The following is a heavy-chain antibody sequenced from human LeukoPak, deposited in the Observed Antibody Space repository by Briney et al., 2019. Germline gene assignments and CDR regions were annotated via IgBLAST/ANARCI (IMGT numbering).Heavy chain of an antibody. CDR3: ARSGDY. CDR1: GFTFSSSP. V-gene: IGHV3-48*01. Sequence: PGGSLRLSCAASGFTFSSSPMNGVRQAPGKGLEWVSYISSSSTIYYADSVKGRFTISRDNAKNSLYLQMNSLRVEDTALYYCARSGDYWGQGTLVTVSS. CDR2: ISSSSTI. J-gene: IGHJ4*02.